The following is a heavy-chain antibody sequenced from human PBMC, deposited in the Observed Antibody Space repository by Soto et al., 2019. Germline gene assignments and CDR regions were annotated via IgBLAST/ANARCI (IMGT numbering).Heavy chain of an antibody. Sequence: PSETLSLTCAVYGWSFSGYYWSWIRQPPGKGLEWIGEINHSGSTNYNPSLKSRVTISVDTSKNQFSLKLSSVTAADTAVYYCARLYGDYDSWYFDYWGQGTLVTVSS. D-gene: IGHD4-17*01. V-gene: IGHV4-34*01. J-gene: IGHJ4*02. CDR2: INHSGST. CDR1: GWSFSGYY. CDR3: ARLYGDYDSWYFDY.